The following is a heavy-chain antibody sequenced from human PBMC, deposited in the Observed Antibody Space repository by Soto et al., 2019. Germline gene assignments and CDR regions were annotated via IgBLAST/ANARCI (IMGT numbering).Heavy chain of an antibody. J-gene: IGHJ5*02. D-gene: IGHD2-15*01. CDR3: ARDRGYCSGGSCWGDNWFDP. CDR1: GFTFSSYG. V-gene: IGHV3-33*01. Sequence: ESGGGVVQPGRSLRLSCAASGFTFSSYGMHWVRQAPGKGLEWVAVIWYDGSNKYYADSVKGRFTISRDNSKNTPYLQMNSLRAEDTAVDYCARDRGYCSGGSCWGDNWFDPWGQGTLVTVSS. CDR2: IWYDGSNK.